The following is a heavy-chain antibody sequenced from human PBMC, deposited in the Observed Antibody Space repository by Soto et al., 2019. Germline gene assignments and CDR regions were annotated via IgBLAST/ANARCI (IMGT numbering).Heavy chain of an antibody. Sequence: QLQLQESGPGLVKPSETLSLTCTVSGGSISSSSYYWGWIRQPPGKGLEWIGSIYYSGSTYYNPHLKSRVTITVDTSKNQLFLKPSSVTAADSAVYYCASAPYCSSTSCRPGWFAPWGQGTPLTVSS. V-gene: IGHV4-39*01. CDR2: IYYSGST. J-gene: IGHJ5*02. CDR3: ASAPYCSSTSCRPGWFAP. D-gene: IGHD2-2*01. CDR1: GGSISSSSYY.